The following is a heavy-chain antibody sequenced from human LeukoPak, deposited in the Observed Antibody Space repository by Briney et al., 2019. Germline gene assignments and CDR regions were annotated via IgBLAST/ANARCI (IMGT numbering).Heavy chain of an antibody. V-gene: IGHV4-59*01. Sequence: PSETLSLTCTVSGGTISSYYWSWIRQPPGKGLEWIGYIYYSGSTNYDPALKSRITISVETSKDQFSLKLSSVAAADTGVYYCARGWTYYYGSGSPEAWFDPWGQGTLVTVSS. CDR1: GGTISSYY. CDR3: ARGWTYYYGSGSPEAWFDP. D-gene: IGHD3-10*01. CDR2: IYYSGST. J-gene: IGHJ5*02.